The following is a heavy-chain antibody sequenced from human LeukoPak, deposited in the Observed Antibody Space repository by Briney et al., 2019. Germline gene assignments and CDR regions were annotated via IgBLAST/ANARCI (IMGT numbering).Heavy chain of an antibody. Sequence: SETLSLTCTVSGGSISSYYWSWIRQPAGKGLEWIGRIYTSGSTNYNPSLKSRVTMSVDTSKNQFSLKLSSVTAADTAVYYCASEYVWGSYRSRAFDYWGQGTLVTVSS. J-gene: IGHJ4*02. CDR2: IYTSGST. V-gene: IGHV4-4*07. CDR3: ASEYVWGSYRSRAFDY. CDR1: GGSISSYY. D-gene: IGHD3-16*02.